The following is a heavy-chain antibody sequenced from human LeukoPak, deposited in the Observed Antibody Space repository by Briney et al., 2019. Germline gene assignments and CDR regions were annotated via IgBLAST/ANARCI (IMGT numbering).Heavy chain of an antibody. CDR2: ISSSSSYI. J-gene: IGHJ4*02. D-gene: IGHD3-9*01. V-gene: IGHV3-21*03. CDR3: ASYDILTGYYRTGVDY. CDR1: GFTFSSYS. Sequence: GGSLRLSCAASGFTFSSYSMNWVRQAPGKGLEWVSSISSSSSYIYYADSVKGRFTISRDNAKNSLYLQMSSLRAEDTAVYYCASYDILTGYYRTGVDYWGQGTLVTVSS.